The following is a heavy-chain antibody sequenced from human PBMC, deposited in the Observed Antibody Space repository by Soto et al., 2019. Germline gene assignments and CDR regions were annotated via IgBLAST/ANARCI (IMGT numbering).Heavy chain of an antibody. V-gene: IGHV1-69*12. Sequence: QVQLVQSGAEVKKPGSSVKVSCKASGGTFNSYAINWVRQAPGQGLEWMGGIIPIFGTATYAQKYQGRVTITADESTSTAYTELSRLRFEDTAVYYCARGSGSYLGNDYWGQGTLVTVFS. CDR2: IIPIFGTA. CDR1: GGTFNSYA. J-gene: IGHJ4*02. CDR3: ARGSGSYLGNDY. D-gene: IGHD1-26*01.